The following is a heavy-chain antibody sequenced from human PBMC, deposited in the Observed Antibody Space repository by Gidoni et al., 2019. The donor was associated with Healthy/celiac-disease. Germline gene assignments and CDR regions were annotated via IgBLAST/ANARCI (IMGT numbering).Heavy chain of an antibody. CDR3: ARSRVIAAASLVDY. J-gene: IGHJ4*02. Sequence: QVQLVESGGGVVQPGRSLRLSCAASGFTFSSYAMHWVRQAPGKGLEWVAVISYDGRNKYYADSVKGRFTISRDNSKNTLYLQMNSLRAEDTAVYYCARSRVIAAASLVDYWGQGTLVTVSS. D-gene: IGHD6-13*01. CDR2: ISYDGRNK. CDR1: GFTFSSYA. V-gene: IGHV3-30*04.